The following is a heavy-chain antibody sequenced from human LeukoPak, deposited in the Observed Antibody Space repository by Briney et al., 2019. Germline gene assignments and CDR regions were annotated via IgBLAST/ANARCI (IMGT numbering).Heavy chain of an antibody. Sequence: SVKVSCKASGGTFSSYAISWVRQAPGQGLEWMGRIIPILGTETYAQKFQGRVTITADKSTSTVYMELSSLRSEDTAVYYCATGAQRGYSSTWPLLVDYWGQGTLVTVSS. D-gene: IGHD6-13*01. J-gene: IGHJ4*02. CDR2: IIPILGTE. V-gene: IGHV1-69*04. CDR3: ATGAQRGYSSTWPLLVDY. CDR1: GGTFSSYA.